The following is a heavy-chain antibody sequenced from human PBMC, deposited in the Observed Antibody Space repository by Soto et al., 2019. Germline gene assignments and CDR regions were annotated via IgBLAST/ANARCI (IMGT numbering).Heavy chain of an antibody. CDR3: ARGRAHTAMVWGWFAP. CDR1: GYTLTSYD. V-gene: IGHV1-8*01. CDR2: MNPNSGNT. Sequence: QVQLVQSGAEVKKPGASVKVSCKASGYTLTSYDINWVRQATGQGLEWMGWMNPNSGNTGYAQKCQGSVTMTRNTSISTAYMELSSLRSEDTAVYYCARGRAHTAMVWGWFAPWGQGTLVTVSS. J-gene: IGHJ5*02. D-gene: IGHD5-18*01.